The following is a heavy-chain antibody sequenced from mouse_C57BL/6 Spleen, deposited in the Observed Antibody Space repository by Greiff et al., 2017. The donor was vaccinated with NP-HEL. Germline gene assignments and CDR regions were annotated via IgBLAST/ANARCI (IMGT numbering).Heavy chain of an antibody. CDR3: ARFFYYYGSSPYYFDY. CDR2: IWTGGGT. Sequence: VQVVESGPGLVAPSQSLSITCTVSGFSLTSYAISWVRQPPGKGLEWLGVIWTGGGTNYNSALKSRLSISKDNSKSQVFLKMNSLQTDDTARYYCARFFYYYGSSPYYFDYWGQGTTLTVSS. D-gene: IGHD1-1*01. CDR1: GFSLTSYA. V-gene: IGHV2-9-1*01. J-gene: IGHJ2*01.